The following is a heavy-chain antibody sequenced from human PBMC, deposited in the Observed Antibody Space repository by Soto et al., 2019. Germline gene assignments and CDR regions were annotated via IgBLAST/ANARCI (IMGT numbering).Heavy chain of an antibody. CDR1: GGSICSYY. CDR3: ARSSYYYDSSGYFFSWFEP. CDR2: IYYTGST. D-gene: IGHD3-22*01. V-gene: IGHV4-59*08. Sequence: SETLSLTCAVSGGSICSYYWSWIRQPPGKGLEWIGYIYYTGSTKYNPSLQSRVTMSVDTSKNQFSLRLSSVTAADTAVYFCARSSYYYDSSGYFFSWFEPWGQGTLVTVSS. J-gene: IGHJ5*02.